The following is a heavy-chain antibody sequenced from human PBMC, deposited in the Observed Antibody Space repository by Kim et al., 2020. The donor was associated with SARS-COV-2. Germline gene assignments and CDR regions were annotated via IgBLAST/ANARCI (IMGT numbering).Heavy chain of an antibody. D-gene: IGHD3-3*01. J-gene: IGHJ4*02. Sequence: GGSLRLSCAASGFTFSDYYMSWIRQAPGKGLEWVSYISSSSSYTNYADSVKGRFTISRDNAKNSLYLQMNSLRSEDTAVYYCARSRREFGSGALYYFDYWGQGALVTVSS. V-gene: IGHV3-11*03. CDR2: ISSSSSYT. CDR3: ARSRREFGSGALYYFDY. CDR1: GFTFSDYY.